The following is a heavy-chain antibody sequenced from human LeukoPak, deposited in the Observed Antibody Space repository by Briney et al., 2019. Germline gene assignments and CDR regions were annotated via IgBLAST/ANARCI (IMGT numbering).Heavy chain of an antibody. CDR2: VSSSGSTK. CDR3: ARNYVSSYYYYMDV. D-gene: IGHD3-10*02. CDR1: AFRFSSFE. J-gene: IGHJ6*03. V-gene: IGHV3-48*03. Sequence: PGGSLRLSRVASAFRFSSFEMNWVRQAPGKGLEWVSYVSSSGSTKYYADSVRGRFAISRDNAKNSLFLEMNSLRPEDTAVYYCARNYVSSYYYYMDVWGKGTTVTVSS.